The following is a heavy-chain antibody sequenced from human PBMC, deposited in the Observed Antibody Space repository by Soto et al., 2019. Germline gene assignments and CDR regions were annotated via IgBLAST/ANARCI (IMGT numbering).Heavy chain of an antibody. V-gene: IGHV4-30-2*01. CDR2: IYHSGST. D-gene: IGHD6-13*01. CDR3: ARGQPSSSWYFGVGYDY. Sequence: PSGTLSLTCAVSGDSISSGGYSWSWIRQPPGKGLEWIGYIYHSGSTYYNPSLKSRVTISVDRSKNQFSLKLSSVTAADTVVYYCARGQPSSSWYFGVGYDYWGQGTLVTVSS. CDR1: GDSISSGGYS. J-gene: IGHJ4*02.